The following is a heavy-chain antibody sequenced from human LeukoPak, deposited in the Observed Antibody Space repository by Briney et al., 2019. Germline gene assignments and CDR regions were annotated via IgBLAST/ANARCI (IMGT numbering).Heavy chain of an antibody. D-gene: IGHD3-3*01. CDR2: ITSSGSTV. CDR1: GFTFSSYE. V-gene: IGHV3-48*03. CDR3: ARVPKDYDFWSGPTTSGMDV. J-gene: IGHJ6*02. Sequence: GGSLRLSCAASGFTFSSYEMNWVRQAPGKGLEWVSYITSSGSTVYYADSVKGRFTISRDNAKNSLYLQMNSLRVEDTAVYYCARVPKDYDFWSGPTTSGMDVWGQGTTVTVSS.